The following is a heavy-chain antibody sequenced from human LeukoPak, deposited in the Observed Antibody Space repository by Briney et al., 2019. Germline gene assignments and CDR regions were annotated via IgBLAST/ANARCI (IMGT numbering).Heavy chain of an antibody. V-gene: IGHV1-46*01. J-gene: IGHJ5*02. CDR3: ARDAYSSGLYGNWFDP. Sequence: ASVRVSCKASGYTFTSYYMHWVRQAPGQGLEWMGIINPSGGSTSYAQKFQGRVTMTRDMSTSTVYMELSSLRSEDTAVYYCARDAYSSGLYGNWFDPWGQGTLVTVSS. CDR1: GYTFTSYY. D-gene: IGHD6-19*01. CDR2: INPSGGST.